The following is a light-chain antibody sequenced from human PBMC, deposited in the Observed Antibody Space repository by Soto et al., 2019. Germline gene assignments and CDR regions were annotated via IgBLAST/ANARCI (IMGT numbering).Light chain of an antibody. CDR1: SGHSSYA. Sequence: QLVLTQSPSASASLGASVKLTCTLSSGHSSYAIAWHQQQPEKGPRYLMKLNSDVSHSKGDVITDRFSGSSSGAERYLTISSLQSEDEADYYCQTWGTGIWVFGGGTKLTVL. J-gene: IGLJ3*02. CDR3: QTWGTGIWV. CDR2: LNSDVSH. V-gene: IGLV4-69*01.